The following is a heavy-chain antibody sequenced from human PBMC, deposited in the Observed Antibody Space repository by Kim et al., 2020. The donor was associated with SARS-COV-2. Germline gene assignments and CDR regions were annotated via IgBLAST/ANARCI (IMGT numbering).Heavy chain of an antibody. J-gene: IGHJ4*02. V-gene: IGHV3-15*01. D-gene: IGHD3-10*01. CDR1: GFTFSNAW. CDR2: IKSKTDGGTT. Sequence: GGSLRLSCAASGFTFSNAWMSWVRQAPGKGLEWVGRIKSKTDGGTTDYAAPVKGRFTISRDDSKNTLYLQMNSLKTEDTAVYYCTTDPPYGSGSRGFDYWGQGTLVTVSS. CDR3: TTDPPYGSGSRGFDY.